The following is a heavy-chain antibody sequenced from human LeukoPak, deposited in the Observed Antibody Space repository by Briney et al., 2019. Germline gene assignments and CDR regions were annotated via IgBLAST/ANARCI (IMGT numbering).Heavy chain of an antibody. J-gene: IGHJ4*02. CDR1: GGSISSGGYY. Sequence: SETLSLTCTVSGGSISSGGYYWSWIRQHPGKGLEWIGYIYYSGSTYYNPSLKSRVTISVDTSKNQFSLKLSSVTAADTAVYCCARESRWGGCSGGSCYGPNYFDYWGQGTLVTVSS. D-gene: IGHD2-15*01. CDR3: ARESRWGGCSGGSCYGPNYFDY. V-gene: IGHV4-31*03. CDR2: IYYSGST.